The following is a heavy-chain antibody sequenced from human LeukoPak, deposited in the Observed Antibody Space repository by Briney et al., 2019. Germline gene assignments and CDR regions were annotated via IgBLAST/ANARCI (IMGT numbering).Heavy chain of an antibody. CDR3: ARDGIVVVAAIDY. CDR1: GFTFSSYS. D-gene: IGHD2-21*02. CDR2: ISSSSSCI. Sequence: PGGSLRLSCAASGFTFSSYSMNWVRQAPGKGLEWVSSISSSSSCIYYADSVKGRFTISRDNAKNSLYLQMNSLRAEDTAVYYCARDGIVVVAAIDYWGQGTLVTVSS. J-gene: IGHJ4*02. V-gene: IGHV3-21*01.